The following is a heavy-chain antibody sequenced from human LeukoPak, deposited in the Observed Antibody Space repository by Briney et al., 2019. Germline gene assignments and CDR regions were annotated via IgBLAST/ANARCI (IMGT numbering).Heavy chain of an antibody. CDR2: ISSSSSYK. D-gene: IGHD3-9*01. V-gene: IGHV3-21*01. CDR1: GFTFSSYS. J-gene: IGHJ4*02. Sequence: RSLRLSCAASGFTFSSYSMNWVRQAPGKGLEWVSFISSSSSYKYYADSVKGRFTISRDNSKNTLYLQMNSLRAEDTAVYYCAKASLGYDILTGYDYWGQGTLVTVSS. CDR3: AKASLGYDILTGYDY.